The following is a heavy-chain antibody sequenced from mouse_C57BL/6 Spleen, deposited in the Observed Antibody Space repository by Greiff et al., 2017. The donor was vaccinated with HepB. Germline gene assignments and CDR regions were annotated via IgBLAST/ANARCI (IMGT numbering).Heavy chain of an antibody. CDR3: AGVVATGAMDY. D-gene: IGHD1-1*01. V-gene: IGHV1-54*01. CDR2: INPGSGGT. J-gene: IGHJ4*01. Sequence: VQLQESGAELVRPGTSVKVSCKASGYAFTNYLIEWVKQRPGQGLEWIGVINPGSGGTNYNEKFKGKATLTADKSSSTAYMQLSSLTSEDSAVYFCAGVVATGAMDYWGQGTSVTVSS. CDR1: GYAFTNYL.